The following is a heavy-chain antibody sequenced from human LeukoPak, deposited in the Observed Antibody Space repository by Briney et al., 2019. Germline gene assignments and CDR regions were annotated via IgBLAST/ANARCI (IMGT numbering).Heavy chain of an antibody. CDR2: IYHSGST. J-gene: IGHJ4*02. D-gene: IGHD4-23*01. CDR1: GGSVGSSSYY. Sequence: SETLSLTCSVSGGSVGSSSYYWGWIRQSPGKGLEWIGSIYHSGSTYYNPSLKSRVTISVDTSKNQFSLKLSSVTAADTAVYYCARLGYYGGTGGRSAVDYWGQGTLVTVSS. CDR3: ARLGYYGGTGGRSAVDY. V-gene: IGHV4-39*07.